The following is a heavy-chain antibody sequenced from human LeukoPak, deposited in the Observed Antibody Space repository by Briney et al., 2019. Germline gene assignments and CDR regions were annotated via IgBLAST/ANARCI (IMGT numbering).Heavy chain of an antibody. CDR3: ARANYDILAGLPIIIDY. CDR2: IYHSGTT. D-gene: IGHD3-9*01. J-gene: IGHJ4*02. Sequence: PSETLSLTCAVSGGSISSSNWWSWVRQPPGKGLEWIGEIYHSGTTNYNPSLKSRVTISVDKSKNQFSLKLSSVTAADTAVYYCARANYDILAGLPIIIDYWGQGTLVPVSS. CDR1: GGSISSSNW. V-gene: IGHV4-4*02.